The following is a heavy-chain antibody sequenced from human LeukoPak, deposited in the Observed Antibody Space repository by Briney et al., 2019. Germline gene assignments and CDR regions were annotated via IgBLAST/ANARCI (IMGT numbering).Heavy chain of an antibody. CDR3: ARELCSGGRCSLIFDY. CDR1: GFTFSSYA. Sequence: GGSLRLSCAASGFTFSSYAMSWVRQAPGKGLEWVGRTKNKPNSYITEYAASVKGRFTISRDDSKNSLYLHMNSLKTEDTAVYYCARELCSGGRCSLIFDYWGQGTLVTVSS. J-gene: IGHJ4*02. CDR2: TKNKPNSYIT. V-gene: IGHV3-72*01. D-gene: IGHD2-15*01.